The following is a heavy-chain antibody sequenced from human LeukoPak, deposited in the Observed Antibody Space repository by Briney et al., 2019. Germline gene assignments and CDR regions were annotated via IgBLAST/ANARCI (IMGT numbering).Heavy chain of an antibody. V-gene: IGHV4-59*12. J-gene: IGHJ6*03. Sequence: SETLSLTCTVSGGSISSSYWSWIRQPPGKELEWIGYIYDSGNTNYNPSLKSRVTISVDTSKNQFSLKLSSVTAADTAVYYRARAQRDYYYYYMDVWDKGITVTVSS. CDR3: ARAQRDYYYYYMDV. CDR1: GGSISSSY. CDR2: IYDSGNT.